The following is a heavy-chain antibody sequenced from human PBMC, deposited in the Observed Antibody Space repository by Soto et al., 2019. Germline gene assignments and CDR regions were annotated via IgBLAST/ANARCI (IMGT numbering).Heavy chain of an antibody. D-gene: IGHD3-22*01. V-gene: IGHV1-69*13. CDR3: ASGYYYDSSGYYYTYYYGMDV. CDR2: IIPIFGTA. J-gene: IGHJ6*02. CDR1: GGTFSSYA. Sequence: SVKVSCKASGGTFSSYAISWVRQAPGQGLEWMGGIIPIFGTANYAQKFQGRVTITADESTSTAYMELSSLRSEDTAVYYCASGYYYDSSGYYYTYYYGMDVWGQGTTVTVSS.